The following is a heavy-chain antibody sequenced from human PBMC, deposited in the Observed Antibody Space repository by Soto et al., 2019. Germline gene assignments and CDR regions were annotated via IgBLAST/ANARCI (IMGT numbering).Heavy chain of an antibody. Sequence: QVQLVQSGAEVKKPGASVKVSCKASGYTFTSYGISWVRQAPGQGLEWMGWISAYNGNTNYAQKLQGRVTMTTDTATSTAYIELRSLRSDDTAVYYCARDPGEYYGSGSFDYWGQGTLVTVSS. J-gene: IGHJ4*02. CDR2: ISAYNGNT. V-gene: IGHV1-18*01. CDR3: ARDPGEYYGSGSFDY. CDR1: GYTFTSYG. D-gene: IGHD3-10*01.